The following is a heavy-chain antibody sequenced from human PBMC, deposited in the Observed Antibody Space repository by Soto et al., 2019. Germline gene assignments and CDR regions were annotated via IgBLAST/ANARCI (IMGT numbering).Heavy chain of an antibody. CDR2: ISPSDGST. V-gene: IGHV1-46*01. CDR3: ARTLYGDNVDY. CDR1: GYTFTSYE. J-gene: IGHJ4*02. Sequence: ASVKVSCKASGYTFTSYEMYWVRQAPGQGLEWMGIISPSDGSTTYAQKFQGRVTMTRDTSTSTVYMELSSLRSEDTAVYYCARTLYGDNVDYWGQGSLDTVSS. D-gene: IGHD4-17*01.